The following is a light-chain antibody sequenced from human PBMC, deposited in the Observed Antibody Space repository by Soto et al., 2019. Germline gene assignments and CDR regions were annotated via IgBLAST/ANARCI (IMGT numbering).Light chain of an antibody. Sequence: EIVLTQSPGTLSLSPGERATLSCRASQSVSSSYLAWYQQKPGQAPRLLIYGASSRATGIPDRCSGSGSGRDFTLTISSLEPEGFAVYYWKQYGSSPHAFCQGAKVEIK. J-gene: IGKJ1*01. CDR2: GAS. CDR3: KQYGSSPHA. CDR1: QSVSSSY. V-gene: IGKV3-20*01.